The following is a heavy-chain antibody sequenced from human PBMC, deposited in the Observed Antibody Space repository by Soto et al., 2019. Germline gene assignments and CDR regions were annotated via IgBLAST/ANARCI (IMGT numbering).Heavy chain of an antibody. J-gene: IGHJ1*01. CDR1: GGSISSYY. V-gene: IGHV4-4*07. CDR2: IYTSGST. Sequence: SETLSLTCTVSGGSISSYYWSWIRQPAGKGLEWIGRIYTSGSTNYNPSLKSRVTMSVDTSKNQFSRKLSSVTAADTAVYDCARDQPYYYDSSGPRAEYFQHWGQGTLVTVSS. CDR3: ARDQPYYYDSSGPRAEYFQH. D-gene: IGHD3-22*01.